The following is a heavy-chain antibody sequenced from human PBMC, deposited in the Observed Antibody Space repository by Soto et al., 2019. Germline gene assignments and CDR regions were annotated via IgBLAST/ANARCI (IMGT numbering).Heavy chain of an antibody. V-gene: IGHV1-69*13. CDR3: ARDRSIAVAGTGAFDI. CDR2: IIPIFGTA. CDR1: GGTFSSYA. D-gene: IGHD6-19*01. J-gene: IGHJ3*02. Sequence: ASVKVSCKASGGTFSSYAISWVRQAPGQGLEWMGGIIPIFGTANYAQKFQGRVTITADESTSTAYMELSSLRSEDTAVYYCARDRSIAVAGTGAFDIWGQGTMVTVSS.